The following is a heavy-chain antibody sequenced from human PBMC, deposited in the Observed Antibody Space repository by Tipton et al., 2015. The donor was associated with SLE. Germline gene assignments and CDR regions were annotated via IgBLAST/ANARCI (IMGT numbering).Heavy chain of an antibody. Sequence: QLVQSGGEVKKPGESLKISCQGLGYSFTSHWVGWVRQMPGKGLEWMGIIDPGDSYTTYSPSFEGNVTISVDKSISTTYLQWSSLEASDTAIYYCARQGDSSASVDGFDVWGQGTVVTVS. J-gene: IGHJ3*01. V-gene: IGHV5-51*01. CDR3: ARQGDSSASVDGFDV. D-gene: IGHD3-22*01. CDR2: IDPGDSYT. CDR1: GYSFTSHW.